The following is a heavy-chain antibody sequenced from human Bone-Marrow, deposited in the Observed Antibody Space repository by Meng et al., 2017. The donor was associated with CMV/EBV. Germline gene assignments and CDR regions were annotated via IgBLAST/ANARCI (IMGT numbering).Heavy chain of an antibody. CDR3: AKDMVGGNWGNTFDY. Sequence: SLKISCAAPGFTFDDYAMHWVRQAPGKGLEWVSGISWNSGSIGYADSVKGRFTISRDNAKNSLYLQMNSLRAEDTALYYCAKDMVGGNWGNTFDYWGQGTLVTVSS. V-gene: IGHV3-9*01. CDR2: ISWNSGSI. J-gene: IGHJ4*02. D-gene: IGHD7-27*01. CDR1: GFTFDDYA.